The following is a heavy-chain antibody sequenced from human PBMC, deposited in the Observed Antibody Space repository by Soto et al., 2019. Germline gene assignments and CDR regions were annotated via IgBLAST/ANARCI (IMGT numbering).Heavy chain of an antibody. CDR2: IYYSGST. J-gene: IGHJ5*02. D-gene: IGHD3-10*01. Sequence: QVQLQESGPGLVKPSQTLSLTCSVSGASISRSGYYWSWIRQHPGKGLEWIGYIYYSGSTYYNPSLKSRITIAVDTSKEQFSLKLSSVTAADTAVYYCARLYYYGSGRDNWFDPWGQGTLVTVSS. V-gene: IGHV4-31*03. CDR1: GASISRSGYY. CDR3: ARLYYYGSGRDNWFDP.